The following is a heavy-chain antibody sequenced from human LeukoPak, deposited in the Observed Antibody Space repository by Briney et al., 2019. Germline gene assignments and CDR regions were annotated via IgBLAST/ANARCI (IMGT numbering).Heavy chain of an antibody. CDR1: GFTFSSYS. CDR3: ARDLGDYVWGSYRFYYFDY. Sequence: GGSLRLSCAASGFTFSSYSMNWVRQAPGKGLEWVSSISSSSSYIYYADSVEGRFTISRDNAKNSLYLQMNSLRAEDTAVYYCARDLGDYVWGSYRFYYFDYWGQGTLVTVSS. CDR2: ISSSSSYI. J-gene: IGHJ4*02. D-gene: IGHD3-16*02. V-gene: IGHV3-21*01.